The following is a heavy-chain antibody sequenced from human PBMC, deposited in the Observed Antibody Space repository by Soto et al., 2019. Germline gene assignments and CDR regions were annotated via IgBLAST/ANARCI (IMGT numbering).Heavy chain of an antibody. D-gene: IGHD3-22*01. CDR2: ISDSGSS. CDR3: ARDNYYDSSGYYYRTWYFDL. Sequence: SETLSLTCTVSGGYISSGSFYRSWIRQHPGKGLEWIGHISDSGSSYYNPSLESRVTISVDTSKNQFSLKLSAVTAADTAVYFCARDNYYDSSGYYYRTWYFDLWGRGPLVTVSS. J-gene: IGHJ2*01. CDR1: GGYISSGSFY. V-gene: IGHV4-31*03.